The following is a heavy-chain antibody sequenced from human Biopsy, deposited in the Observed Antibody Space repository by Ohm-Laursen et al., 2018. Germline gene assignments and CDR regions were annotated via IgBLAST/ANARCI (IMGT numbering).Heavy chain of an antibody. CDR3: ARDRGYYSDRTVPGYFDL. V-gene: IGHV4-61*03. Sequence: SDTLSLTCTVSGDSLSSGPDNWSWIRQPPGKGLQWIGYVYYTGSTDYNPSLQSRVTISVDTSKNHFSLRLRSVTPADTAIYYCARDRGYYSDRTVPGYFDLWGRGTLVTVSS. J-gene: IGHJ2*01. D-gene: IGHD3-22*01. CDR2: VYYTGST. CDR1: GDSLSSGPDN.